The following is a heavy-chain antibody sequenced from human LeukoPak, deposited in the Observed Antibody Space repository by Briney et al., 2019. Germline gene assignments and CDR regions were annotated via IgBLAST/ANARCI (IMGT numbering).Heavy chain of an antibody. CDR3: AKIRSVYCSGGSCFEFDY. J-gene: IGHJ4*02. CDR2: IDHSGST. CDR1: GYSISSGYY. Sequence: SETLSLTCTVSGYSISSGYYWGWIRQPPGKGLEWTGSIDHSGSTYYNPSLKSRITISVDTSKNQFSLKLSSVTAADTAVYYCAKIRSVYCSGGSCFEFDYWGQGTLVTVSS. D-gene: IGHD2-15*01. V-gene: IGHV4-38-2*02.